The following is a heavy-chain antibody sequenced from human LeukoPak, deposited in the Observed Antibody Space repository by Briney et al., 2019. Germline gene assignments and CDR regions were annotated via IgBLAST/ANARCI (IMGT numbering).Heavy chain of an antibody. CDR1: GGSISSYY. CDR3: ARAESPDPYFDY. J-gene: IGHJ4*02. Sequence: PSETLSLTCTVSGGSISSYYWSWIRQPPGKGLEWIGYIYYSGSTNYNPSLKSRVTISVDTSKNQFSLKLSSVTAADTAVYYCARAESPDPYFDYWGQGTLVTVSS. CDR2: IYYSGST. V-gene: IGHV4-59*08.